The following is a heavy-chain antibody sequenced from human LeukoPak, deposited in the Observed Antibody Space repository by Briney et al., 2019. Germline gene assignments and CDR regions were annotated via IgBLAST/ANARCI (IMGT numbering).Heavy chain of an antibody. CDR2: IYPRDSST. V-gene: IGHV1-46*01. CDR1: GYTFTSNY. Sequence: ASVKVSCKASGYTFTSNYIHWVRQAPGQGLEWMGMIYPRDSSTSYAQKFQGRVTVTRDTSTSTVHMELSGLRSEDTAVYYCARDQEGFDYWGQGTLVTVSS. J-gene: IGHJ4*02. CDR3: ARDQEGFDY.